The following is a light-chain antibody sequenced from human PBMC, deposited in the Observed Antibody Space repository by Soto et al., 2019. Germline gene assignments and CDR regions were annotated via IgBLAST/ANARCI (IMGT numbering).Light chain of an antibody. V-gene: IGLV2-8*01. CDR1: SSDVGGYGY. Sequence: QSVLTQPPSASGSHGQSVTISCTGTSSDVGGYGYVSWYQQHPGEAPKLMIYEVSKRPSGVPDRFSGSKSGNTASLTVSGLQAEDEADYYCSSYAGTNNLLFGGGTKVTVL. CDR3: SSYAGTNNLL. CDR2: EVS. J-gene: IGLJ2*01.